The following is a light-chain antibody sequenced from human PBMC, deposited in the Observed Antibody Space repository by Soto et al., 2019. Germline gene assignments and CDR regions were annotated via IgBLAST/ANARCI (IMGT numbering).Light chain of an antibody. Sequence: QSALTQPRSVSGSPGQSVAISCTGTSRDVDAYDFVSWYQHHPGKAPKLIISEVSKRPSGVSHRLSGSKSGNTASLTISGLQAEDEADYYCSSHADSYNWVFGGGTKLTVL. CDR1: SRDVDAYDF. J-gene: IGLJ3*02. CDR3: SSHADSYNWV. CDR2: EVS. V-gene: IGLV2-11*01.